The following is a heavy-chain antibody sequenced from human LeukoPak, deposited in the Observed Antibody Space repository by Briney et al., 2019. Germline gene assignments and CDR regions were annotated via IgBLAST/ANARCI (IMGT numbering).Heavy chain of an antibody. CDR1: GGTFSSYA. J-gene: IGHJ6*03. CDR3: ARVGRGYDILTGYYPGFTFDYYYMDV. V-gene: IGHV1-69*06. D-gene: IGHD3-9*01. CDR2: IIPIFGTA. Sequence: ASVKVSCKASGGTFSSYAISWVRQAPGQGLEWMGGIIPIFGTANYAQKFQGRVTITADKSTSTAYMGLSSLRSEDTAVYYCARVGRGYDILTGYYPGFTFDYYYMDVWGKGTTVTVSS.